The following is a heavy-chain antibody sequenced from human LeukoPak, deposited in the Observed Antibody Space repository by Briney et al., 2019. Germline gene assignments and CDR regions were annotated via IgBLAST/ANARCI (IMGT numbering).Heavy chain of an antibody. CDR3: ARDHIYFVSGIYPIFHY. CDR2: INPNSGGT. Sequence: ASVKVSCKASGYTFTAYYIHWVRQAPGQGLEWMGWINPNSGGTNYAQKFQGRVTMTRDTSSSTAYMELSRLRSAHPAFFSCARDHIYFVSGIYPIFHYWGREPLVPVSS. D-gene: IGHD3-10*01. J-gene: IGHJ4*02. CDR1: GYTFTAYY. V-gene: IGHV1-2*02.